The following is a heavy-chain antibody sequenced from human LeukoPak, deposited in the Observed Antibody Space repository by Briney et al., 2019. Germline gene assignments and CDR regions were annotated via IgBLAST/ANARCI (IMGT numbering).Heavy chain of an antibody. Sequence: KPSETLSLTCAVYGGSFSGYYWSWIRQPPGKGLEWIGEINHSGSTNYNPSLKSRVTISVDTSKNQFSLKLSSVTAADTAVYYCARDTSRYQLLYGDDAFDIWGQGTMVTVSS. CDR3: ARDTSRYQLLYGDDAFDI. J-gene: IGHJ3*02. V-gene: IGHV4-34*01. CDR1: GGSFSGYY. D-gene: IGHD2-2*02. CDR2: INHSGST.